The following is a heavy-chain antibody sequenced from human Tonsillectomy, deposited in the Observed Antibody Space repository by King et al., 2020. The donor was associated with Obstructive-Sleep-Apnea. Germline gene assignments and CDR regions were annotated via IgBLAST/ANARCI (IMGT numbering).Heavy chain of an antibody. D-gene: IGHD5/OR15-5a*01. J-gene: IGHJ4*02. V-gene: IGHV3-11*06. CDR2: ISGSSSYT. CDR3: ASLRKRYSVYDDPGDY. Sequence: VQLVESGGGLVKPGGSLRLSCAASGFTFSVYFMSWIRQAPGKGLEWVSYISGSSSYTNYADSVKGRFTISRDNAKNSLYLQMNSLRAEDTAVYYCASLRKRYSVYDDPGDYWGQGTLVTVSS. CDR1: GFTFSVYF.